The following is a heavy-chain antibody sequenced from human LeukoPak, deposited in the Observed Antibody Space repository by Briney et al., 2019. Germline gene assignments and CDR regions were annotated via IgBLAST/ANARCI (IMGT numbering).Heavy chain of an antibody. CDR3: AKKEAMIRGVPYYYDF. D-gene: IGHD3-10*01. J-gene: IGHJ4*02. Sequence: GGSLRLSCAASGFTFSSYAMSWVRQAPGQGLEWVSAISGSGDDTYYADSVKGRFTISRGNSKNTLYLQMNSLRAEDTAVYYCAKKEAMIRGVPYYYDFWGQGTLVTVSS. CDR1: GFTFSSYA. CDR2: ISGSGDDT. V-gene: IGHV3-23*01.